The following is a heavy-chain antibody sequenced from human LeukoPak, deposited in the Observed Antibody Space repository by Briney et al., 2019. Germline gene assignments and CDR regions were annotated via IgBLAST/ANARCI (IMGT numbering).Heavy chain of an antibody. J-gene: IGHJ4*02. Sequence: GGFLRLSCAASGFTFSSYWMSWVRQAPVKGLEWVATIKEDGSEKYYVDSVKGRFTISRDNAKNSPYLQMNSLRAEDTAVYYCARDRSRCYYWGQGTLVTVSS. CDR1: GFTFSSYW. CDR2: IKEDGSEK. CDR3: ARDRSRCYY. V-gene: IGHV3-7*01.